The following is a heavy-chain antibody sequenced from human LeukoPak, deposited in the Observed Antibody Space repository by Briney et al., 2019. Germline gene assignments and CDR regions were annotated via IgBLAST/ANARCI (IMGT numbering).Heavy chain of an antibody. CDR3: ASYSSGWYRRSFDY. D-gene: IGHD6-19*01. V-gene: IGHV1-69*13. CDR2: IIPIFGTA. J-gene: IGHJ4*02. Sequence: ASVKVSCKASGGTFNSYAISWVRQAPGQGLEWMGGIIPIFGTANYAQKFQGRVAITADESTSTAYMELSSLRSEDTAVYYCASYSSGWYRRSFDYWGQGTLVTVSS. CDR1: GGTFNSYA.